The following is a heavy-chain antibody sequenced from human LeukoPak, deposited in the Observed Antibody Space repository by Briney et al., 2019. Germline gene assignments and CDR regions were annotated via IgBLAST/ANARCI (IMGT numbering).Heavy chain of an antibody. D-gene: IGHD5-18*01. CDR2: IRSKAYRGTT. J-gene: IGHJ6*02. V-gene: IGHV3-49*04. CDR3: ARGPIQLWIHNAMDV. CDR1: GFTFADHA. Sequence: SLRLSCTGSGFTFADHAMSRVRQAPGKGLEWVGFIRSKAYRGTTEYAASVKGRFTISRDDSASIAYLQMNSLRTEDTAVYYCARGPIQLWIHNAMDVWGQGTTVTVSS.